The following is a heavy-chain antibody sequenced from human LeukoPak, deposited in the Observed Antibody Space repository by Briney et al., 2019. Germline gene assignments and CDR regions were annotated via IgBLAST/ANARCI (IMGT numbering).Heavy chain of an antibody. V-gene: IGHV1-69*05. J-gene: IGHJ3*02. CDR2: IIPIFGTA. CDR3: AKESYYYDSSGYYSHAFDI. Sequence: ASVKVSCKASGGTFSSYAISWVRQAPGQGLEWMGGIIPIFGTANYAQKFQGRVTMTTDTSTSTAYMELRSLRSDDTAVYYCAKESYYYDSSGYYSHAFDIWGQGTMVTVSS. D-gene: IGHD3-22*01. CDR1: GGTFSSYA.